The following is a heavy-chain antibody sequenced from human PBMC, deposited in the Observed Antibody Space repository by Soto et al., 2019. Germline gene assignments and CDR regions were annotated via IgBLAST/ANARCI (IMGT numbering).Heavy chain of an antibody. V-gene: IGHV4-61*01. D-gene: IGHD4-17*01. Sequence: QVQLQESGPGRVKPSETLSLTCTVSGGSVSSGSYYWSWIRQPPGKGLEWIGYTYYSGSTNYNPSLTSRVTISVDTSKNQFSLKLSSVTAADTAVYYCAREGDYAALDVWVQGTTVTVSS. J-gene: IGHJ6*02. CDR3: AREGDYAALDV. CDR2: TYYSGST. CDR1: GGSVSSGSYY.